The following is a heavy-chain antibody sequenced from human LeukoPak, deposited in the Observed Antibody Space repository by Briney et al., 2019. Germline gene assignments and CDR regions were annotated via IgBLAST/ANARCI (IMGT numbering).Heavy chain of an antibody. CDR3: AKAVTTEGRNFDY. CDR2: ISFDGNTK. CDR1: GFTFSTSG. J-gene: IGHJ4*02. Sequence: GGSLRLSCVASGFTFSTSGIHWVRQAPGKGLEWVAVISFDGNTKYFGDSVKGRFTISRDNSKSTTYLQMNSLRPEDTAVYYCAKAVTTEGRNFDYWGQGTLVTVSS. V-gene: IGHV3-30*18. D-gene: IGHD4-11*01.